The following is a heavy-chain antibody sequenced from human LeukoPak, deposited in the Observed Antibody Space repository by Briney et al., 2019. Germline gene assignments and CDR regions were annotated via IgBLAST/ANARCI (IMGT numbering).Heavy chain of an antibody. V-gene: IGHV4-34*01. D-gene: IGHD4-17*01. CDR1: GGTFSGYY. Sequence: SETPPPPCAVYGGTFSGYYWSWIRQPPGKGLEWIGEINHSGSTNYNPSLKSRVTISVDTSKNQFSLKLSSVTAADTAVYYCARKIPLRMTTVTTDGHSWFDSRGQRSLFNASS. CDR3: ARKIPLRMTTVTTDGHSWFDS. J-gene: IGHJ5*01. CDR2: INHSGST.